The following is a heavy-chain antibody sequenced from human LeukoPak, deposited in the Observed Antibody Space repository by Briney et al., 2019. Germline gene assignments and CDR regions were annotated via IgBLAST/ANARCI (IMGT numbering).Heavy chain of an antibody. CDR1: GFTFTNYD. D-gene: IGHD7-27*01. CDR2: INYSGVST. V-gene: IGHV3-23*01. J-gene: IGHJ4*02. Sequence: GRSLRLSCAASGFTFTNYDMTWIRQAPGKGLEWVSVINYSGVSTNYADSVKGRFTISRDNSKNTVYLQMNSLRVEDTAVYYCAKDQNWEGGYWGQGTLVTVSS. CDR3: AKDQNWEGGY.